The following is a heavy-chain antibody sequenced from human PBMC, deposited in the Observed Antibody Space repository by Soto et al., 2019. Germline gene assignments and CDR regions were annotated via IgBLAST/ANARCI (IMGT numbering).Heavy chain of an antibody. J-gene: IGHJ5*02. V-gene: IGHV4-30-4*01. D-gene: IGHD4-17*01. CDR1: GGSISRGDYY. CDR2: IYYSGST. CDR3: ARDLYDYGDYGGVDP. Sequence: QVQLQESGPGLVKPSQTLSLTCTVSGGSISRGDYYWGRIRQPPGKGLAWIGYIYYSGSTYYNPSLKSRVTISVDTSKNQFSRKLSSVTAADTAVYYCARDLYDYGDYGGVDPWGQGTLVTVSS.